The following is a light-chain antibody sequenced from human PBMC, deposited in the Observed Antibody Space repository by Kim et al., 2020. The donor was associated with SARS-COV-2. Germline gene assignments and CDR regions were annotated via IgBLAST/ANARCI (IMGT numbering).Light chain of an antibody. CDR2: KAS. CDR3: QQYNSYCQT. J-gene: IGKJ1*01. Sequence: DIQMTQSPSTLSASVGDRVTITCRASQSIGDWLAWYQQKPGKAPKLLIYKASSLESGVPSRFSGSGSGTEFTLTISSLQPDDFATYYCQQYNSYCQTFGQGTKVDIK. CDR1: QSIGDW. V-gene: IGKV1-5*03.